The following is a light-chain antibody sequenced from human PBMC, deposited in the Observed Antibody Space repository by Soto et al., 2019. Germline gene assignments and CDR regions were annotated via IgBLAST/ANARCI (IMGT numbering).Light chain of an antibody. J-gene: IGKJ4*01. CDR1: QSVSSY. Sequence: VLTHSPGTLSLSPWESATLSSRASQSVSSYLAWYQQKPGQAPRLLIYDASNRATGIPARFSGSGSGTDFTLTISSLEPEDFAVYYCQQRSNWPLTFGGGTKV. V-gene: IGKV3-11*01. CDR3: QQRSNWPLT. CDR2: DAS.